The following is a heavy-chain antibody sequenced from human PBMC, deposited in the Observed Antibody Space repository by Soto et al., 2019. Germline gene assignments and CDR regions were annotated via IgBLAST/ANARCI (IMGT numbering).Heavy chain of an antibody. CDR3: ARHVLLWFGEAVPYYMDV. Sequence: SETLSLTCTVSGGSISSYYWSWIRQPPGTGLEWIGYIYYSGSTNYNPSLKSRVTISVDTSKNQFSLKLSSVTAADTAVYYCARHVLLWFGEAVPYYMDVWGKGTTVTVSS. V-gene: IGHV4-59*08. CDR1: GGSISSYY. D-gene: IGHD3-10*01. J-gene: IGHJ6*03. CDR2: IYYSGST.